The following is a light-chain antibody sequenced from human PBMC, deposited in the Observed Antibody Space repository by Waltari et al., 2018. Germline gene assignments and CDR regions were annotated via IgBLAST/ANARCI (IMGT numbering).Light chain of an antibody. CDR3: QQYGSSHPYT. CDR1: QSVSSTY. V-gene: IGKV3-20*01. CDR2: GAS. Sequence: EIVLTQSPGTLSLSPGERATLSCRASQSVSSTYLTWFQQKPGQAPRLLISGASSRATCIPDRFSGSGSGTDFTLTISRLEPEDFAVYYCQQYGSSHPYTFGQGTKLEIK. J-gene: IGKJ2*01.